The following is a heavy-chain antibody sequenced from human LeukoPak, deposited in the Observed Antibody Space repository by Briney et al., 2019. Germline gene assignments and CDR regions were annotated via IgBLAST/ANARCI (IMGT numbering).Heavy chain of an antibody. Sequence: GGSLRLSCAASGFTFSSYSMHWVRQAPGKGLEWVAFIRYDGSNKCYADSVKGRFTISRDNSKNTLYLQMNSLRAEDTAVYYCAKDGRSYYGSGSYRDAFDIWGQGTMVTVSS. D-gene: IGHD3-10*01. CDR2: IRYDGSNK. CDR1: GFTFSSYS. V-gene: IGHV3-30*02. J-gene: IGHJ3*02. CDR3: AKDGRSYYGSGSYRDAFDI.